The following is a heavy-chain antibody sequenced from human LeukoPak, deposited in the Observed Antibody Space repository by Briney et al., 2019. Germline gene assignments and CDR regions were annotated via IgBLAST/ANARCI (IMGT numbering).Heavy chain of an antibody. V-gene: IGHV4-4*02. CDR2: IDHSGST. Sequence: SETLSLTCAVSGGSIINSNWWSWVRQPPGKGLEWIGEIDHSGSTSYNPSLKSRVTISVDTSKNQFSLKLSSVTAADTAVYYCAREFVVVPAAMPAATYNWFDPWGQGTLVTVSS. J-gene: IGHJ5*02. CDR1: GGSIINSNW. CDR3: AREFVVVPAAMPAATYNWFDP. D-gene: IGHD2-2*01.